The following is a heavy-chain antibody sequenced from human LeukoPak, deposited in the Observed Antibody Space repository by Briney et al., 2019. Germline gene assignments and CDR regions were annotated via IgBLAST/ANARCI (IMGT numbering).Heavy chain of an antibody. D-gene: IGHD3-22*01. CDR1: GGSISSSSYY. CDR2: IYYSGST. Sequence: SETLSLTCTVSGGSISSSSYYWGWIRQPPGKGLEWIGSIYYSGSTNYNPSLRSRVSISGDTSKRQFSLQLTSVTAADTAVYYCARAYYDSSGLLIPFDYWGQGTLVTVSS. CDR3: ARAYYDSSGLLIPFDY. J-gene: IGHJ4*02. V-gene: IGHV4-39*07.